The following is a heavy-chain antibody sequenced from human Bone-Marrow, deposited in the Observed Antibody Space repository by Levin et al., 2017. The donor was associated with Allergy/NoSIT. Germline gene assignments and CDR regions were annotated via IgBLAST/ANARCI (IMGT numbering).Heavy chain of an antibody. V-gene: IGHV3-48*03. CDR1: ALTFSGYE. J-gene: IGHJ4*02. CDR2: ISSSGSLI. Sequence: SGGSLRLSCAASALTFSGYEMNWVRQAPGKGLEWVSYISSSGSLIYYTDSVKGRFTISRDNAKNSLYPQMNSLRAEDTGVYYCARGAGSVLRFLEWPPRDYYFDYWGQGTLVTVSS. D-gene: IGHD3-3*01. CDR3: ARGAGSVLRFLEWPPRDYYFDY.